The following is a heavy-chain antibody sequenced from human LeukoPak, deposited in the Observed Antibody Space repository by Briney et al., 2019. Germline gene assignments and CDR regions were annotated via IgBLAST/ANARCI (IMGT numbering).Heavy chain of an antibody. Sequence: GGSLRLSCAASGFTFSSYGMHWVRQAPGKGLEWVAVIWYDGSNKYYADSVKGRFTISRDNSKNTLYLQMNSLRAEDTAVYYCARAVAGLRWVIDYWGQGTLVTVSS. D-gene: IGHD6-19*01. CDR2: IWYDGSNK. CDR3: ARAVAGLRWVIDY. J-gene: IGHJ4*02. CDR1: GFTFSSYG. V-gene: IGHV3-33*01.